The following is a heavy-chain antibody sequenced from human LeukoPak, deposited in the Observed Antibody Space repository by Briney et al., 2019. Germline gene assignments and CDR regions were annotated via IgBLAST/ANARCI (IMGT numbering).Heavy chain of an antibody. J-gene: IGHJ3*02. CDR3: ARGTGLPRAFDI. CDR2: INHSGST. CDR1: GGSFSCYY. Sequence: SETLSLTCAVYGGSFSCYYWIWIRQPPGKGLEWIGEINHSGSTNYNPSLKSRVTRSVDTSKNQFSLKLSSVTAADTAVYYCARGTGLPRAFDIWGQGTMVTVSS. D-gene: IGHD2-8*02. V-gene: IGHV4-34*01.